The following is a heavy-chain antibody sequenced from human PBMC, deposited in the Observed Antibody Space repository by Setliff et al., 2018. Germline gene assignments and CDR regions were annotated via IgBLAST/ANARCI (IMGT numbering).Heavy chain of an antibody. V-gene: IGHV3-21*01. D-gene: IGHD3-22*01. CDR1: GLPFSNSN. J-gene: IGHJ6*03. Sequence: PGGSLRLSCVASGLPFSNSNMNWVRQAPGEGLEWVSSISSISNYIYYADSVKGRFTISRDNAKSSLYLQMNSLRAEDTAVYYCARLAGTMTIYGYYHYYMDVWGKGTTVTVSS. CDR3: ARLAGTMTIYGYYHYYMDV. CDR2: ISSISNYI.